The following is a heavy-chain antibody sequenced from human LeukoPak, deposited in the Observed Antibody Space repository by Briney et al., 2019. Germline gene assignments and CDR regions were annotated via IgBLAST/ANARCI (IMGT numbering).Heavy chain of an antibody. V-gene: IGHV3-23*01. D-gene: IGHD5-12*01. CDR1: GFTFSSYA. CDR2: ISGSGGST. CDR3: ASDIVATTIDY. J-gene: IGHJ4*02. Sequence: GGSLRLSCAASGFTFSSYAMSWVRQAPGKGLEWVSAISGSGGSTYYADSVKGRFTISRDNSRDTLYLQMNSLRAEDTAVYYCASDIVATTIDYWGQGTLVTVSS.